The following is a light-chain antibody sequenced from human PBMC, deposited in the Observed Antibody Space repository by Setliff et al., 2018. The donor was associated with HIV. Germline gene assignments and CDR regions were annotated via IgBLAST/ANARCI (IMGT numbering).Light chain of an antibody. CDR1: SDDIGTYNY. J-gene: IGLJ1*01. CDR3: SSYTFSSTPYV. V-gene: IGLV2-14*01. Sequence: QSALTQPASVSGSPGQSIAISCTGTSDDIGTYNYVSWYQQHPGKAPKLMIYEVSNRPSWVSNRFSGSKSGNTASLTISGLQAEDEADYYCSSYTFSSTPYVFGTGTKVT. CDR2: EVS.